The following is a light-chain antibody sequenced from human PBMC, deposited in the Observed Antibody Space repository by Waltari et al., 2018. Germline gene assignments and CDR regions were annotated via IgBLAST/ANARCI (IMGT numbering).Light chain of an antibody. CDR3: QHYSNWPT. CDR2: GVS. Sequence: EMVMTQSPATLSVSPGERATLSCRASQSFSSNLAWYQHKPGQAPRLLIHGVSTRATGVPARFSGSGSGTEFTLTISSLQSEDFAVYYCQHYSNWPTFGQGTRVEIK. V-gene: IGKV3-15*01. J-gene: IGKJ1*01. CDR1: QSFSSN.